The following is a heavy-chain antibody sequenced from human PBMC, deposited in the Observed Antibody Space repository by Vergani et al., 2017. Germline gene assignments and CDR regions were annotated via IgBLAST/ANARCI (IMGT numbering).Heavy chain of an antibody. J-gene: IGHJ2*01. CDR3: ARDWGNWYFDL. CDR2: ISYDGSNK. D-gene: IGHD3-16*01. Sequence: QVQLVESGGGVVQPGRSLRLSCAASGFTFSSYGMHWVRQAPGKGLEWVAVISYDGSNKYYADSVKGRFTISRDNSKNTLYLQMNSLRAEDTAVYYCARDWGNWYFDLWGRGTLVTVSS. V-gene: IGHV3-30*03. CDR1: GFTFSSYG.